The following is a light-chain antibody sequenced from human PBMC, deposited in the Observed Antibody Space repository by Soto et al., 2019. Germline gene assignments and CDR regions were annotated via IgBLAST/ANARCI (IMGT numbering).Light chain of an antibody. J-gene: IGKJ5*01. CDR2: KAS. CDR3: QQGYTSSIT. Sequence: DIQMTQSPSTLSGSVGYRVTITCRASQTISSWLAWYQQKPGKAPKLLIYKASTLQSGVPSRFSGSGSGTDFTLTINSLQPEDFATYYCQQGYTSSITFGQGTRLEIK. CDR1: QTISSW. V-gene: IGKV1-5*03.